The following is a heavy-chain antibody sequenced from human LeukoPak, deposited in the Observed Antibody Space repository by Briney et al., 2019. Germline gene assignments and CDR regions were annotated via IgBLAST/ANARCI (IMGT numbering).Heavy chain of an antibody. CDR3: AKDLVVVVAAFFDY. J-gene: IGHJ4*02. CDR1: GFTFSSSW. Sequence: GKSLRLSCVASGFTFSSSWMSWVRQGPGKGLEWVASINQDEIHYVDAVRGRFTISRDNAKNSLYLQMNSLTADDTAVYYCAKDLVVVVAAFFDYWGQGTLVTVSS. V-gene: IGHV3-7*01. D-gene: IGHD2-15*01. CDR2: INQDEI.